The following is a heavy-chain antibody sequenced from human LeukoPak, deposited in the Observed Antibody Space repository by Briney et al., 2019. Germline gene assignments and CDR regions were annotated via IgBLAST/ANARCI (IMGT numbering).Heavy chain of an antibody. J-gene: IGHJ1*01. D-gene: IGHD5-12*01. V-gene: IGHV1-24*01. CDR1: GYTLTELS. CDR2: FDPEDGDA. CDR3: ARGPMYQIVAGAEAEYFQH. Sequence: ASVKVSCKVSGYTLTELSIHWVRQAPGKGLEWMGGFDPEDGDAIYAQSFQGRVTMTEDTSTDTPYMELRSLRSEDTAVYYCARGPMYQIVAGAEAEYFQHWGQGTLVTVSS.